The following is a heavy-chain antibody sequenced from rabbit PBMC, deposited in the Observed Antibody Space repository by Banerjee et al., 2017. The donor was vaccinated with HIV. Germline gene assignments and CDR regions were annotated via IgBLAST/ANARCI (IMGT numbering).Heavy chain of an antibody. Sequence: QSLEESGGDLVKPGASLTLTCTASGFSFSSSYWICWVRQAPGKGLEWIACIYSSSGSTYYANWAKGRFTISKTSSTTVTLQMTSLTAADTATYFCARDAGYAGSNLWGPGTLVTVS. CDR1: GFSFSSSYW. D-gene: IGHD4-2*01. CDR2: IYSSSGST. J-gene: IGHJ4*01. V-gene: IGHV1S40*01. CDR3: ARDAGYAGSNL.